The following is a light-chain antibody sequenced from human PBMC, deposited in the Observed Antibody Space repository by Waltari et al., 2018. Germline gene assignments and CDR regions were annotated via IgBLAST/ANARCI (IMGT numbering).Light chain of an antibody. V-gene: IGKV1D-8*01. CDR3: QQNYSFPRT. CDR2: TAT. J-gene: IGKJ1*01. Sequence: VIWVTQSPSLLTASTGETVTITCRTSQDVKNYFAWDQQKPGKAPELLIYTATFLQTGVPSRFSGSGSGTDFTLTISSLQSEDFATYFCQQNYSFPRTFGQGTKVEVK. CDR1: QDVKNY.